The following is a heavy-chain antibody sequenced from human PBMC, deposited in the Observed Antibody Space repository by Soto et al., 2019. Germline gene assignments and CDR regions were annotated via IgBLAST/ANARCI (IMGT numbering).Heavy chain of an antibody. V-gene: IGHV3-9*01. CDR3: AKGDQLLYRYYFDY. D-gene: IGHD2-2*02. J-gene: IGHJ4*02. Sequence: EVQLVESGGGLVQPGRSLRLSCAASGLTFDDYAMHWVRQAPGKGLEWVSGISWNSGSIGYADSVKGRFTISRDNAKNSLYLQMNSLRAEDTALYYCAKGDQLLYRYYFDYWGQGTLVTVSS. CDR2: ISWNSGSI. CDR1: GLTFDDYA.